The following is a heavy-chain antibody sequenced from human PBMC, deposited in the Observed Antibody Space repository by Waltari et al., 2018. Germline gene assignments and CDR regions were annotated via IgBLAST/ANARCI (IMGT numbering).Heavy chain of an antibody. J-gene: IGHJ4*02. CDR2: IKQDGSDK. Sequence: EVQLVESGGGLVQPGGSLRLSCAASGFTFSSYWMSWVRQAPGKGLEWVANIKQDGSDKDYVDSVKVRFTISRDNAKNSLYLQMNSLRVEDTAIYYCARLNWDVVKAFDYWGQGTLVTVSS. CDR1: GFTFSSYW. CDR3: ARLNWDVVKAFDY. D-gene: IGHD3-22*01. V-gene: IGHV3-7*01.